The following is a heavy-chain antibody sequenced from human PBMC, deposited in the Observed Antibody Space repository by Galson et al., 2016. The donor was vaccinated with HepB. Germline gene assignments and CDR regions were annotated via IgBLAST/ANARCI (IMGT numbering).Heavy chain of an antibody. CDR1: GFTFRSYG. V-gene: IGHV3-30*18. D-gene: IGHD1-14*01. CDR2: ISVDGSNK. CDR3: AKGVYPYFYYYMTL. Sequence: SLRLSCEDSGFTFRSYGMSWVRQAPGKGLEWVAVISVDGSNKYYADYVKGRFTISRDDSKNTLYPQMNSLRAEDTAVYYCAKGVYPYFYYYMTLWGKGTTVTVSS. J-gene: IGHJ6*03.